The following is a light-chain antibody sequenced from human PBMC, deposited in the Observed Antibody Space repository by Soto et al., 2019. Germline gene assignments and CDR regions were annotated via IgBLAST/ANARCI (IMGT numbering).Light chain of an antibody. J-gene: IGKJ1*01. CDR2: AAS. Sequence: DIQITQSPSSLSASVGDRVTITCRASQSISSYLNWYQQKPGKAPKLLIYAASSLQSGVPSRFRGSGSGTDFTLTTSSLQSEDFATYYCQQSYSTPRTCGQGTKVDIK. CDR3: QQSYSTPRT. V-gene: IGKV1-39*01. CDR1: QSISSY.